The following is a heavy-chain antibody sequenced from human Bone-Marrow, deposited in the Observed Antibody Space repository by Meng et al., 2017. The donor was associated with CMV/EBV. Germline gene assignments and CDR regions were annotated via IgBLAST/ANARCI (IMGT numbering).Heavy chain of an antibody. CDR1: GFTFSSYS. V-gene: IGHV3-21*01. Sequence: GESLKISCAASGFTFSSYSMNWVRQAPGKGLEWVSSISSSSSYIYYADSVKGRFTISRDNAKNSLYLQMNSLRAEDTAVYYCARDDRGPWDGNYGGGGMDVWGQGTTVTVSS. CDR2: ISSSSSYI. J-gene: IGHJ6*02. D-gene: IGHD4-23*01. CDR3: ARDDRGPWDGNYGGGGMDV.